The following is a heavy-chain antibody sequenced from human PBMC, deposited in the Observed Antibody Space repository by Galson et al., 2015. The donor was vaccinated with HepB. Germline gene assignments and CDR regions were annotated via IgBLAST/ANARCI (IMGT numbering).Heavy chain of an antibody. CDR3: ARDIDGLRDNGAKYSSSCLDY. CDR2: ISSSGSTI. J-gene: IGHJ4*02. V-gene: IGHV3-48*03. Sequence: SLRLSCAASGFTFSSYEMNWVRQAPGKGLEWVSYISSSGSTIYYADSVKGRFTISRDNAKNSLYLQMNSLRAEDTAVYYCARDIDGLRDNGAKYSSSCLDYWGQGTLVTVSS. CDR1: GFTFSSYE. D-gene: IGHD6-13*01.